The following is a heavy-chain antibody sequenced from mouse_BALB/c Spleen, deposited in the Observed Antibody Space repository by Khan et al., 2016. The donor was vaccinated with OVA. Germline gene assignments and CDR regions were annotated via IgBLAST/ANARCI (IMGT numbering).Heavy chain of an antibody. V-gene: IGHV6-6*02. Sequence: EVKLEVSGGGLVQPAGSMKLSCVATGFSFSNYWMYWVRQSSAKGLVGVAGFRLKTVDSITHYAVSVKGVFTISRDDSKSIVYLKMNNLRAEDTGIYYCWILLWGQGTILTVSS. D-gene: IGHD6-1*01. CDR3: WILL. J-gene: IGHJ2*01. CDR2: FRLKTVDSIT. CDR1: GFSFSNYW.